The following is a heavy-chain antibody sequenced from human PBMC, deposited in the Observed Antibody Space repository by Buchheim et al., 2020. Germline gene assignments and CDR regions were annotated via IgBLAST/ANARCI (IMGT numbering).Heavy chain of an antibody. CDR3: AGGSVAGIFGY. J-gene: IGHJ4*02. Sequence: QVQLQQWGAGLLKPSETLSLTCAVYGGSFSGYYWSWIRQPPGKGLEWIGEINHSGSTNYNPSLKSRATISVDTSKNQFHRKLSSVTAADTAVYYCAGGSVAGIFGYWGQGTL. CDR2: INHSGST. V-gene: IGHV4-34*01. D-gene: IGHD6-19*01. CDR1: GGSFSGYY.